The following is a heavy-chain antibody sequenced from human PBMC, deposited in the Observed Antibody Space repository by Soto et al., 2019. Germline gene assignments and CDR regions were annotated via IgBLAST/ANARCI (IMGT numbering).Heavy chain of an antibody. CDR2: ISKGSDYI. J-gene: IGHJ4*02. D-gene: IGHD1-1*01. Sequence: GGSLILSGGASGFSLSDYTMNGARHAPGKGLEWISSISKGSDYIFYADKVKGRFTISRDNARNSLRPQMTSLTAEDTAVYYCAKDSGCVNNACAYDYWGQGTLVTVSS. V-gene: IGHV3-21*01. CDR3: AKDSGCVNNACAYDY. CDR1: GFSLSDYT.